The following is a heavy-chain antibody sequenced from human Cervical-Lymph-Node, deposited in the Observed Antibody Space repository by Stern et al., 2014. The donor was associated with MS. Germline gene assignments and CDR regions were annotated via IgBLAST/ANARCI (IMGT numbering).Heavy chain of an antibody. CDR2: IYWDDDK. D-gene: IGHD2-15*01. V-gene: IGHV2-5*02. CDR1: GFSLATSGVG. Sequence: QVTLKESGPSRVKPTQTLTLTCTFSGFSLATSGVGVGWVRQPAGKALECLAFIYWDDDKRYNPSLKARLTIAKDTPRNQVTLTMTNIDPVDTGTYYCAHRASLSGSWDMGYFDYWGQGFLVTVSS. J-gene: IGHJ4*02. CDR3: AHRASLSGSWDMGYFDY.